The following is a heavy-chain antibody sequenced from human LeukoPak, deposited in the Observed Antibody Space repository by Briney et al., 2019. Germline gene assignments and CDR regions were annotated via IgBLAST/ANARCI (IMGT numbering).Heavy chain of an antibody. Sequence: SETLSLTCTVSGGSLSSYYWSWIRQPAGKGLEWIGRIYTSGSTNYNPSLKSRVTISVDKSKNQFSLKLSSVTAADTAVYYCARGPYGTPDWFDPWGQGTLVTVSS. D-gene: IGHD1-26*01. CDR3: ARGPYGTPDWFDP. J-gene: IGHJ5*02. V-gene: IGHV4-4*07. CDR2: IYTSGST. CDR1: GGSLSSYY.